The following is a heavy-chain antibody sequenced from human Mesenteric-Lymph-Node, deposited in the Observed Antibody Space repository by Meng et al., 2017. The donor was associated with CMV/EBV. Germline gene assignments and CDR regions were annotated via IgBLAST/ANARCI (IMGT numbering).Heavy chain of an antibody. V-gene: IGHV3-30*02. J-gene: IGHJ4*02. D-gene: IGHD6-13*01. CDR3: AKDDSSSWYYFDY. Sequence: GESLKISCTASGFTFSTYGMHWVRQAPGKGLEWVVFIQYDGVNKYYADSVKGRFTISRDNSKNTLYLQMNSLRTEDTSVYYCAKDDSSSWYYFDYWGQGTLGT. CDR2: IQYDGVNK. CDR1: GFTFSTYG.